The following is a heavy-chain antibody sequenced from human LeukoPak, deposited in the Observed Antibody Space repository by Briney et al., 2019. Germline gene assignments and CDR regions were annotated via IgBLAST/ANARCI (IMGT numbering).Heavy chain of an antibody. CDR1: GDSVSSNSAA. CDR3: ARGLGVWFGEYPSYGMDV. J-gene: IGHJ6*02. D-gene: IGHD3-10*01. CDR2: TYYRSKWYN. V-gene: IGHV6-1*01. Sequence: SQTLSLTCAISGDSVSSNSAAWNWIRQSPSRGLEWLGRTYYRSKWYNDYAVSVKSRITINPDTSKNQFSLQLNSVTPEDTAVYYCARGLGVWFGEYPSYGMDVWGQGTTVTVSS.